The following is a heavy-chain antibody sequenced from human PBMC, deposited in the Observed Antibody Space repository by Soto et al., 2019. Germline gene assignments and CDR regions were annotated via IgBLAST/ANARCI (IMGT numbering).Heavy chain of an antibody. V-gene: IGHV3-48*02. J-gene: IGHJ4*02. CDR3: ARDGKGAAYTHGPYYFDY. Sequence: GGSLRLSCAASGFPFSLYSMNWVRQAPGKGLEWISYITSTSSAITYADSVRGRFTISRDNAMRSLFLHMNSLRDEDTAVYYCARDGKGAAYTHGPYYFDYWGQGALVTVSS. D-gene: IGHD1-1*01. CDR2: ITSTSSAI. CDR1: GFPFSLYS.